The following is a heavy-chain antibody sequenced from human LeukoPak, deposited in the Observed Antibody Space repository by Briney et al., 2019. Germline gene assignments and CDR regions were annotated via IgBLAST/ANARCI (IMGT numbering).Heavy chain of an antibody. V-gene: IGHV1-8*01. D-gene: IGHD2-15*01. Sequence: ASVKVSCKASGYTFGNYEITWVRQAPGQGLEWMGWMKANSGDRGYPEKFRGRVTMTRDTSVSTAYMELNSLRFEDTAVYYCARGNCSGHACYTADFLQHWGQGTLITVSS. J-gene: IGHJ1*01. CDR1: GYTFGNYE. CDR2: MKANSGDR. CDR3: ARGNCSGHACYTADFLQH.